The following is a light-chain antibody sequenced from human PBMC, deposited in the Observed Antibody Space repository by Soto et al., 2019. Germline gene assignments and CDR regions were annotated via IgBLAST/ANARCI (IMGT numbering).Light chain of an antibody. CDR1: SSDVGGYNY. J-gene: IGLJ1*01. Sequence: QSALTQPASVSGSPGQSITISCTGTSSDVGGYNYVSWYQQHPGKAPKLMIYDVSNRPSGVSNRFSGSKSDNTASLTISGLQAEDDADYYGSSYTSSSTPGGGYVFGTGTKLTVL. CDR2: DVS. V-gene: IGLV2-14*01. CDR3: SSYTSSSTPGGGYV.